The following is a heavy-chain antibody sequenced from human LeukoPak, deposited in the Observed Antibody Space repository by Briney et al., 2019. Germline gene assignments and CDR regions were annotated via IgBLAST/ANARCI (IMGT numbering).Heavy chain of an antibody. CDR1: GGSISSSSYY. Sequence: SETLSLTCTVSGGSISSSSYYWGWIRQPPGKGLEWIGYIYYSGSTNYNPSLKSRVTISVDTSKNQFSLKLSSVTAADTAVYYCARASPSYYYYYYMDVWGKGTTVTISS. J-gene: IGHJ6*03. CDR3: ARASPSYYYYYYMDV. CDR2: IYYSGST. V-gene: IGHV4-61*05.